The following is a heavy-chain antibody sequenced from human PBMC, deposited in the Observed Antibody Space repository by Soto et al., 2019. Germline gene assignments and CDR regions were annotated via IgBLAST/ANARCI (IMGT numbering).Heavy chain of an antibody. J-gene: IGHJ4*02. D-gene: IGHD2-15*01. Sequence: GGSLRLSCAASGFTFSSYCIHWVRQAPCKGLEWVAVIWYDGSNKYYADSVKGRFTISRDNSKNTLYLQMNSLRAEDTAVYYCARAWSPGSKRSFDYWGQGIRVTVSS. V-gene: IGHV3-33*01. CDR1: GFTFSSYC. CDR2: IWYDGSNK. CDR3: ARAWSPGSKRSFDY.